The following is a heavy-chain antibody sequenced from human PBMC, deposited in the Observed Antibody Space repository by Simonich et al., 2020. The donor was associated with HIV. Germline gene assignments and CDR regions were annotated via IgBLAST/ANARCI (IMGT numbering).Heavy chain of an antibody. CDR2: ISYDEIKK. D-gene: IGHD3-3*01. CDR3: ARGKPIQH. V-gene: IGHV3-30*07. CDR1: GFTLSSNA. Sequence: QVQLVESGGGVVQPGRSLRLSCAASGFTLSSNAMHWVRQAPGKGLEWVAIISYDEIKKYYADSVKGRFTISRDNSKNTLYLQINSLRAEDTAVYYCARGKPIQHWGQGTLVTVSS. J-gene: IGHJ1*01.